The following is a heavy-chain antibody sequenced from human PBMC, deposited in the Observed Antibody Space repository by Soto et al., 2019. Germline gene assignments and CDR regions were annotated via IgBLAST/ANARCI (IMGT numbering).Heavy chain of an antibody. CDR1: GFTFSYYY. CDR2: ISSSGSTI. V-gene: IGHV3-11*01. Sequence: PGGSLRLSCAASGFTFSYYYMSWIRQAPGKGLEWVSYISSSGSTIYYADSVKGRFTISRDNAKNSLYLQMNSLRAEGTAVYYCARXPEGNFWSGYTEYYFDYWGQGTLVTVSS. J-gene: IGHJ4*02. CDR3: ARXPEGNFWSGYTEYYFDY. D-gene: IGHD3-3*01.